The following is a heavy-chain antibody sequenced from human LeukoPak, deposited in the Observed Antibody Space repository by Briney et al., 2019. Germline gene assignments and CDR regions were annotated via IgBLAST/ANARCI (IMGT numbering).Heavy chain of an antibody. Sequence: SETLSLTCTVSGGSISSSSYFWGWIRQPPGKGLEWLGNIYYSGSTYYNPSLKSRVTISVDTSKNQFSLKASSVTAADTAMYYCARLALGPYYFDYWGQGTLVTVSS. CDR2: IYYSGST. J-gene: IGHJ4*02. CDR3: ARLALGPYYFDY. CDR1: GGSISSSSYF. V-gene: IGHV4-39*01. D-gene: IGHD7-27*01.